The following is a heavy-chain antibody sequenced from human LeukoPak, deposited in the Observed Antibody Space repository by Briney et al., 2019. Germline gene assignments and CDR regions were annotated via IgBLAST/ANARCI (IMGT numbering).Heavy chain of an antibody. V-gene: IGHV5-51*01. J-gene: IGHJ6*02. CDR2: IYPGDSDT. CDR3: ATSSGGSYFGMDV. D-gene: IGHD6-25*01. Sequence: GASLQISCKCSGSSFSSQWIGWVRQLPGKGLEWMGIIYPGDSDTRYSPSFQGRVTISADKSISTAYLQWSSLKASDTAMFYCATSSGGSYFGMDVWGQGTPVTVSS. CDR1: GSSFSSQW.